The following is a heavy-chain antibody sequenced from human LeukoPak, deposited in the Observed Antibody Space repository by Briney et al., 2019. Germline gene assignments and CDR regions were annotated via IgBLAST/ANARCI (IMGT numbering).Heavy chain of an antibody. J-gene: IGHJ5*02. Sequence: GGSLRLSCAASGFTFSSYAMSWVRQAPGKGLEWVSAISGSGGSTYYADSVKGRFTISRDNSKNTLYLQMNSLRAEDTAVYYCAKLPDYVNYDAGKNWFDPWGQGTLVTVSS. V-gene: IGHV3-23*01. CDR2: ISGSGGST. CDR1: GFTFSSYA. D-gene: IGHD4-11*01. CDR3: AKLPDYVNYDAGKNWFDP.